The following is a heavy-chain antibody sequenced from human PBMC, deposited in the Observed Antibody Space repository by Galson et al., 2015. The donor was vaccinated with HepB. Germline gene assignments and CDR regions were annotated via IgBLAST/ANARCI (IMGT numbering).Heavy chain of an antibody. CDR2: INPSGGTT. J-gene: IGHJ4*02. CDR3: ARDGDTVKTVTHFDY. V-gene: IGHV1-46*01. D-gene: IGHD7-27*01. CDR1: GYTFSSYY. Sequence: SVKVSCKATGYTFSSYYMHWVRQAPGQGLEWMGTINPSGGTTSYAQKFLGRVTMTSGTSTTTVNMELRSLRSEDTAVYYCARDGDTVKTVTHFDYWGQGTRVTVSS.